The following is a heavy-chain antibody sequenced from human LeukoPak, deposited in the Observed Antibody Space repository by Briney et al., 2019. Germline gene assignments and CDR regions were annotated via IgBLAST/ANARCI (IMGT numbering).Heavy chain of an antibody. CDR3: ARDSRGLVAL. CDR1: GLTVSSNY. J-gene: IGHJ4*02. V-gene: IGHV3-53*01. Sequence: GGSLRLSCAASGLTVSSNYMSWVRQAPGKGLEWVSVIYSGGNTYYADSVKGRFTISRDTSKNTLYLQMNSLRAEDTAVYYCARDSRGLVALWGQGTLVTVSS. CDR2: IYSGGNT. D-gene: IGHD5-12*01.